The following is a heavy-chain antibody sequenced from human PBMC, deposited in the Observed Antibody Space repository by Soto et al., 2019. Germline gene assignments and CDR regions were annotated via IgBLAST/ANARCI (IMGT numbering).Heavy chain of an antibody. CDR3: ARIDILTGDNDY. D-gene: IGHD3-9*01. V-gene: IGHV4-59*08. Sequence: SETLSLTCTVSGGSISSYYWSWIRQPPGKGLEWIGYIYYSGSTNYNPSLKSRVTISVDTSKNQSSMKLSSVTAADTAVYYCARIDILTGDNDYWGQGTLVTVSS. J-gene: IGHJ4*02. CDR1: GGSISSYY. CDR2: IYYSGST.